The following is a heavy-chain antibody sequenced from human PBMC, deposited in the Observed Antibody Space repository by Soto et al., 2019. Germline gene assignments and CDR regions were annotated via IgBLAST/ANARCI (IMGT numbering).Heavy chain of an antibody. Sequence: QGQLVQSGAEVKKPGASVKVSCKASGYSFSTYGVSWVRQAPGQGLEWMGWITVSNGNTNYIDNLQGRVTMTTDTSTSTAYMELWRLRSDDTAVYYWARSYSYGSYWYFDDWGQGTLVVVSS. V-gene: IGHV1-18*04. CDR2: ITVSNGNT. D-gene: IGHD5-18*01. CDR3: ARSYSYGSYWYFDD. J-gene: IGHJ4*02. CDR1: GYSFSTYG.